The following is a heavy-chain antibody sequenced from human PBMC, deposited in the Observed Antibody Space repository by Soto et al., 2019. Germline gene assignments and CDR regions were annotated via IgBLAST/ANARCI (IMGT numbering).Heavy chain of an antibody. Sequence: GGSLRLSCAASGFTFSNSPMSWVRQAPGKGLEWVSSISVIASTTYYGDSVKGRFTISRDNSKNTLYLQINSLGAEDTAVYYCARITPGQGIDYWGQGTLVTVSS. J-gene: IGHJ4*02. CDR1: GFTFSNSP. V-gene: IGHV3-23*01. CDR2: ISVIASTT. D-gene: IGHD2-15*01. CDR3: ARITPGQGIDY.